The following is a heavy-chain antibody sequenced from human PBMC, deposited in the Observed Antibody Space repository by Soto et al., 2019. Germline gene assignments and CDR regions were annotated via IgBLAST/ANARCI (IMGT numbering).Heavy chain of an antibody. CDR1: GGTFSSYT. D-gene: IGHD1-26*01. CDR2: ISPIFGTP. Sequence: QVQLVQSGAEVKKPGSSVTVSCKASGGTFSSYTISWVRQAPGQGLEWMAGISPIFGTPIYAQKFQDRDTITADDPTMTAYMEMNRLTSEDTAVYYCARVVVGSRLSLDYWGQGTLVTISS. CDR3: ARVVVGSRLSLDY. J-gene: IGHJ4*02. V-gene: IGHV1-69*01.